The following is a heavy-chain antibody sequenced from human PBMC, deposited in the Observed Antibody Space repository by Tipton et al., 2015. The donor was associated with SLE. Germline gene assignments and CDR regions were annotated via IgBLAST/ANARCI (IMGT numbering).Heavy chain of an antibody. CDR3: AKVPAYYDSEYYFDY. D-gene: IGHD3-3*01. CDR2: ISYDGSNK. Sequence: SLRLSCAASRFTFSSYGMHWVRQAPGKGLEWVAVISYDGSNKYYADSVKGRFTISRDNSKNTLYLQMNSLRAEDTAVYYCAKVPAYYDSEYYFDYWGQGTLVTVSS. CDR1: RFTFSSYG. V-gene: IGHV3-30*18. J-gene: IGHJ4*02.